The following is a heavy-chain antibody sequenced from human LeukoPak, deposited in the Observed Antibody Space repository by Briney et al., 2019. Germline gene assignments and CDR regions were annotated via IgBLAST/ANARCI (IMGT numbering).Heavy chain of an antibody. J-gene: IGHJ4*02. D-gene: IGHD3-22*01. Sequence: ASVKVSCKASGYTFTSYAMHWVRQAPGQRLEWMGWINAGNGNTRYSQKFQGRVTITRDTSISTAYMELSRLRSDDTAVYYCARDYYDSSGYYLTYYFDYWGQGTLVTVSS. V-gene: IGHV1-3*01. CDR2: INAGNGNT. CDR1: GYTFTSYA. CDR3: ARDYYDSSGYYLTYYFDY.